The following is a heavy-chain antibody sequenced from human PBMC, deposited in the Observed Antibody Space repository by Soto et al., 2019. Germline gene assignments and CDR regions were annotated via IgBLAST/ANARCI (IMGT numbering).Heavy chain of an antibody. CDR3: AREGGDYYYMDV. Sequence: QVQLVESGGGVVQPGRSLRLSCAASGFTFSSYGMHWVRQAPGKGLEWVAVIWYDGSNKYYADSVKGRFTISRDNSKNTRYLQMNSRRAEDTAVYYCAREGGDYYYMDVWGKGTTVTVSS. J-gene: IGHJ6*03. CDR2: IWYDGSNK. V-gene: IGHV3-33*01. D-gene: IGHD3-16*01. CDR1: GFTFSSYG.